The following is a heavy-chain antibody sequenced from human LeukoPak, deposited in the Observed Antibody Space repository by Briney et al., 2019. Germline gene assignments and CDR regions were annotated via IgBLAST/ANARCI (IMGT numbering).Heavy chain of an antibody. CDR1: GYTFTGYY. D-gene: IGHD1-26*01. V-gene: IGHV1-2*02. Sequence: ASVKVSCKASGYTFTGYYMHWVRQAPGQGLEWMGWINPNSGGTNYAQKFQGRVTMTRDTSISTAYMELSRLRSDDTAVYYCARAGNSGSYADFLDYWGQGTLVTVSS. J-gene: IGHJ4*02. CDR3: ARAGNSGSYADFLDY. CDR2: INPNSGGT.